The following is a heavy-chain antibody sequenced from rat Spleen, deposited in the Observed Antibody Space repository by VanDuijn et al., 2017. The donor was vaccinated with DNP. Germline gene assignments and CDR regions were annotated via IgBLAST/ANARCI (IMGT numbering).Heavy chain of an antibody. CDR2: ISYDGSST. CDR3: AGRPPPTRGPFDY. J-gene: IGHJ2*01. D-gene: IGHD1-4*01. Sequence: EVLLVESDGGLVQPGRSLKLSCAVSGFTFSDYYMAWVRQAPAKGLEWVATISYDGSSTYYRDSVKGRFTISRHNAKSTLYLQMDSLRSDDTATYYCAGRPPPTRGPFDYWGQGVTVTVSS. CDR1: GFTFSDYY. V-gene: IGHV5-29*01.